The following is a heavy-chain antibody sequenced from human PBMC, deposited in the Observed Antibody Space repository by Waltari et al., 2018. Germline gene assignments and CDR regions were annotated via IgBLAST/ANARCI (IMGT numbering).Heavy chain of an antibody. V-gene: IGHV3-7*04. CDR1: GFTFSSYW. CDR2: IKEDGGEE. J-gene: IGHJ4*02. Sequence: EVQLVESGGGLVQPGGSLRLSCAASGFTFSSYWMTWVRQAPGKGLEGVASIKEDGGEEYYVGSVKGRFTISRDNARNSLYLQMNSLRAEDTAVYYCARDPTRKFDYWGQGTLVTASS. CDR3: ARDPTRKFDY.